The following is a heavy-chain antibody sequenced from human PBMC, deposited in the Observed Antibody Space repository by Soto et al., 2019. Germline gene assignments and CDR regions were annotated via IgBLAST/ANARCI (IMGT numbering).Heavy chain of an antibody. J-gene: IGHJ6*02. V-gene: IGHV4-31*03. CDR2: IYHSGST. Sequence: TSETLSLTCTVSGGSISSGGYYWSWIRQHPGKGLEWIGYIYHSGSTNYNPSLKSRVTISVDTSKNQFSLKLSSVTAADTAVYYCARGGMTTVTRRYYYYYGMDVWGQGTTVTVSS. CDR1: GGSISSGGYY. D-gene: IGHD4-17*01. CDR3: ARGGMTTVTRRYYYYYGMDV.